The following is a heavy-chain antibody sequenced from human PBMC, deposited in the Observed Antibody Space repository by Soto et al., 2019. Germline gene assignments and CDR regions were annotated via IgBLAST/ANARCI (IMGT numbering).Heavy chain of an antibody. J-gene: IGHJ6*02. D-gene: IGHD2-2*01. V-gene: IGHV5-10-1*01. Sequence: GESLKISCKGSGYSFTSYWISWVRQMPGKGLEWMGRIDPSDSYTNYSPSFQGHVTISTDKSISTAYLQWSSLKASDTAMYHCARPKFCSSTSCPYYYGMDVWGQGTTVTVSS. CDR3: ARPKFCSSTSCPYYYGMDV. CDR2: IDPSDSYT. CDR1: GYSFTSYW.